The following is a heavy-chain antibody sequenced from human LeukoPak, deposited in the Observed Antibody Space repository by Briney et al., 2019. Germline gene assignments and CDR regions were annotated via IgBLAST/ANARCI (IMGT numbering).Heavy chain of an antibody. Sequence: GASVKVSRKASGYTFTGYYMHWVRQAPGQGLEWMGWINPNSGGTNYAQKFQGWVTMTRDTSISTAYMELSRLRSDDTAVYYCARAGTAMVDDGVDYWGQGTLVTVSS. D-gene: IGHD5-18*01. CDR3: ARAGTAMVDDGVDY. CDR2: INPNSGGT. J-gene: IGHJ4*02. CDR1: GYTFTGYY. V-gene: IGHV1-2*04.